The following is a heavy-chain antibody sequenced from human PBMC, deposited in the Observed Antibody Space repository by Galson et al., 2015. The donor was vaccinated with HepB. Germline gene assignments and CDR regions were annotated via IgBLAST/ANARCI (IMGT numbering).Heavy chain of an antibody. CDR2: ISGYNDNV. Sequence: SVKVSCKASGYTFTRFGISWVRQAPGQGLEWMGWISGYNDNVNYAQKLQGRVAMAADTSTSTAYMELRSLRSDDTAVYYCTRHAQIAVLARGMDAWGQGTTVTVSS. CDR1: GYTFTRFG. CDR3: TRHAQIAVLARGMDA. D-gene: IGHD6-19*01. J-gene: IGHJ6*02. V-gene: IGHV1-18*01.